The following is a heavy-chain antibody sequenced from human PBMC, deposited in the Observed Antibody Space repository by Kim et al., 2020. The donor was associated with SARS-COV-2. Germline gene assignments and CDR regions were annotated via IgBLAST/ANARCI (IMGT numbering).Heavy chain of an antibody. CDR1: GFIFSDYY. V-gene: IGHV3-11*03. J-gene: IGHJ4*02. Sequence: GGSLRLSCAASGFIFSDYYMSWIRQAPGKGLEWISYISRSSSYTNYADSVRGRLTISRDNAKSSLYLQLNSLRADDTAVYYCARRQLGSAGWYFDYWGQGILVTVSS. D-gene: IGHD6-19*01. CDR2: ISRSSSYT. CDR3: ARRQLGSAGWYFDY.